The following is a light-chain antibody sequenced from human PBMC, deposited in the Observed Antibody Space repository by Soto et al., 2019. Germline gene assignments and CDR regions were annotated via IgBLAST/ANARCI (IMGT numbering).Light chain of an antibody. CDR3: CSYAGSSTFADYV. CDR1: SSDVGSYNL. J-gene: IGLJ1*01. Sequence: QSALTQPASVSGSPGQSITISCTGTSSDVGSYNLVSWYQQHPGKAPKLMIYEGSKRPSGVSNRFSGSKSGNTASLTISVLQAEDEADYYCCSYAGSSTFADYVFGTGTQLTVL. CDR2: EGS. V-gene: IGLV2-23*03.